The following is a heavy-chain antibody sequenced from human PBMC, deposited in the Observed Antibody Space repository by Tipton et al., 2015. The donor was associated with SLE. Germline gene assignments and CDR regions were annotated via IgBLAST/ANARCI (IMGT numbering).Heavy chain of an antibody. CDR3: ARDISSWFDAFDI. Sequence: LRLSCAVSGFSISSAYYWGWIRQPPGKGLEWIGYISYSGSTSYYPSLKSRVTISLHTSKNQFSLRLSSVTAADTAVYYCARDISSWFDAFDIWGQGTMVTVSS. CDR1: GFSISSAYY. D-gene: IGHD6-13*01. V-gene: IGHV4-38-2*02. CDR2: ISYSGST. J-gene: IGHJ3*02.